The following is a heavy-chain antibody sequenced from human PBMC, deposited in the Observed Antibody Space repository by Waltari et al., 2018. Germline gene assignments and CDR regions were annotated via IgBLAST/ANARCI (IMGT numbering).Heavy chain of an antibody. CDR2: INAGNGNT. D-gene: IGHD6-19*01. Sequence: QVQLVQSGAEVKKPGASVKVSCKASGYTFTSYAMHWVRQAPGQRLEWMGWINAGNGNTNYSQKFQGRVTITRDTSASTAYMELSSLRSEDTAVYYCARGVVAVAGTRYYFDYWGQGTLVTVSS. CDR3: ARGVVAVAGTRYYFDY. J-gene: IGHJ4*02. V-gene: IGHV1-3*01. CDR1: GYTFTSYA.